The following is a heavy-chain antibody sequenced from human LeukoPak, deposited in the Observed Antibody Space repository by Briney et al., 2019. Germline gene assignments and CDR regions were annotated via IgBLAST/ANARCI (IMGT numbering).Heavy chain of an antibody. CDR1: GFTFSSYA. J-gene: IGHJ4*02. CDR2: ISGSGANT. CDR3: AKSFGPVIAAAGTGAD. D-gene: IGHD6-13*01. Sequence: GGSLRLSCAASGFTFSSYAMTWVRQAPGKGLEWVSVISGSGANTDYADSVKGRFTISRDNSKNTLYLQMNSLRAEDTAVYYCAKSFGPVIAAAGTGADWGQGTLVTVSS. V-gene: IGHV3-23*01.